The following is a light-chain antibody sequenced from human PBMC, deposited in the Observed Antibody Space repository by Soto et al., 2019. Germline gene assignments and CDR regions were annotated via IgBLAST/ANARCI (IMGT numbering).Light chain of an antibody. CDR3: QHFVNSLTWT. CDR2: GAS. CDR1: QTVSSS. Sequence: EIVRTQSPGTLSLSPGEGDTLSCRASQTVSSSLAWYQQKTGQAPRLLISGASTRATGIPDRFSGSGSETDFTLTISRLEPEDFAVYYCQHFVNSLTWTFGQGTKVDIK. J-gene: IGKJ1*01. V-gene: IGKV3-20*01.